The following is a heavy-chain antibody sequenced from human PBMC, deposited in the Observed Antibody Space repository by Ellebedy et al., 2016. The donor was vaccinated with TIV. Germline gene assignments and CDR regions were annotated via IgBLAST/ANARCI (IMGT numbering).Heavy chain of an antibody. CDR2: IYHSGST. CDR1: GGSLSSHY. Sequence: MPSETLSLTCNVSGGSLSSHYWSWIRQPPGKGLEWIGYIYHSGSTNYNPSLKSRVTISVDTSKNQFSLKLSSVTAADTAVYYCARVQVTTLEGPIDYWGQGTLVTVSS. CDR3: ARVQVTTLEGPIDY. J-gene: IGHJ4*02. D-gene: IGHD4-23*01. V-gene: IGHV4-59*11.